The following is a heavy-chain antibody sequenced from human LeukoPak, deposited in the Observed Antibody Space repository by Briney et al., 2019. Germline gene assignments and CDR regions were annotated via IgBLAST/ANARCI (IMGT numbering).Heavy chain of an antibody. CDR3: ARRGGYSSGWYKAFDI. J-gene: IGHJ3*02. V-gene: IGHV3-21*01. CDR2: ISSSSSYI. Sequence: GGSLRLSCAASGFTFSSYNMNWVRQAPGKGLEWVSSISSSSSYIYYADSVKGRFTISRDNAKNSLYLQMNSLRAEDTAVYYCARRGGYSSGWYKAFDIWGQGTMVTVSS. CDR1: GFTFSSYN. D-gene: IGHD6-19*01.